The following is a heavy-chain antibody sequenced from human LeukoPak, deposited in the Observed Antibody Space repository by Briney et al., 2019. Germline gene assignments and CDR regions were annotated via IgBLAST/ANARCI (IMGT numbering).Heavy chain of an antibody. J-gene: IGHJ4*02. CDR2: ISGSDGTT. Sequence: GGSLRLSCAASGFIFSNYAMSWVRQAPGKGLEWVSGISGSDGTTYFADSVKGRFTISGDNSKRKVYLRMDSLRAEDTAIYYCAKTRGYYYESSSFFDYWGQGTLVTVSS. D-gene: IGHD3-22*01. CDR1: GFIFSNYA. CDR3: AKTRGYYYESSSFFDY. V-gene: IGHV3-23*01.